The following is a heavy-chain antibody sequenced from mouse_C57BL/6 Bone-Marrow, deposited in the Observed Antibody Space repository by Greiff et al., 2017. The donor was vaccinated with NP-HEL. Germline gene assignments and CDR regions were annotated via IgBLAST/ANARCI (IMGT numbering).Heavy chain of an antibody. CDR2: IDPENGDT. J-gene: IGHJ4*01. Sequence: DVQLQESGAELVRPGASVKLSCTASGFNIKDDYMHWVKQRPEQGLEWIGWIDPENGDTEYASKFQGKATITADTSSNTAYLQLSSLTSEDTAVYYCTTPDYDVGDYYAMDYWGQGTSVTVSS. CDR3: TTPDYDVGDYYAMDY. D-gene: IGHD2-4*01. V-gene: IGHV14-4*01. CDR1: GFNIKDDY.